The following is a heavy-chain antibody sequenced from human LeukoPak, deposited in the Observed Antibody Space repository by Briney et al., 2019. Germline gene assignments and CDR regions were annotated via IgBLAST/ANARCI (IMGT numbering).Heavy chain of an antibody. J-gene: IGHJ3*02. V-gene: IGHV3-48*03. D-gene: IGHD6-19*01. CDR1: GFTLSSYE. CDR3: ARDSGYSSGWYLAFDI. CDR2: ISSSGSTI. Sequence: GESLKISCAASGFTLSSYEMNWVRQAPGKGLEWVSYISSSGSTIYYADSVKGRFTISRDNAKNSLYLQMNSLRAEDTAVYYCARDSGYSSGWYLAFDIWGQGTMVTVSS.